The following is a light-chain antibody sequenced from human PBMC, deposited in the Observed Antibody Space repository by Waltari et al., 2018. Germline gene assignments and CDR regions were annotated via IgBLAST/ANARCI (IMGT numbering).Light chain of an antibody. J-gene: IGLJ1*01. CDR2: EGT. Sequence: QSALTQPASVSGSPGQSITISCAGTSNDIGSYNLAPWYQQHPGKTPTHLIYEGTRRPSGXSXXFSPSKSGNTASLTISGLQAEDEADYYCCSYVSSRTYVFGSGTKVTVL. V-gene: IGLV2-23*01. CDR3: CSYVSSRTYV. CDR1: SNDIGSYNL.